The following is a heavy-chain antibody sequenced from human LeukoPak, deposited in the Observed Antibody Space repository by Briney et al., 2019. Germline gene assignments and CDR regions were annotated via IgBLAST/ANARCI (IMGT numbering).Heavy chain of an antibody. J-gene: IGHJ4*02. V-gene: IGHV3-23*01. D-gene: IGHD2-8*02. Sequence: GGSLRLSCAASGFTITNAWMSWVRQAPGKGLEWVSSIFPSGGEIHYADSVRGRFTISRDNSKSTLSLQMNSLRAEDTAIYYCATYRQVLLPFESWGQGTLVTVSS. CDR1: GFTITNAW. CDR3: ATYRQVLLPFES. CDR2: IFPSGGEI.